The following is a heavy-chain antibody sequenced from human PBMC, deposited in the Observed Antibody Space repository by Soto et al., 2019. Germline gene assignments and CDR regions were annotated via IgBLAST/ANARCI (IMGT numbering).Heavy chain of an antibody. D-gene: IGHD2-2*01. CDR3: GRGPSPRAPAGGTPYYYAMDV. J-gene: IGHJ6*02. CDR1: GYDFTAYD. Sequence: ASVKVSCKASGYDFTAYDINWVRQASGQGLEWMGWMNPINGATGTARRFQGRVSMTRNTDAGTAYLELTSLRSDDTAVYFCGRGPSPRAPAGGTPYYYAMDVWGQGTTVTVSS. CDR2: MNPINGAT. V-gene: IGHV1-8*02.